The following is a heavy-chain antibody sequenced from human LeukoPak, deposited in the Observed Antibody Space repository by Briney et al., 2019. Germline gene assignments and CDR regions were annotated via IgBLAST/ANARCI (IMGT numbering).Heavy chain of an antibody. Sequence: SETLSLTCAVYGGSFSGYYWSWIRQPAGKGLEWIGEINHSGSTNYNPSLKSRVTISVDTSKNQFSLKLSSVTAADTAVYYCARIPLKYCSGGSCYSGWGQGTLVTVSS. CDR3: ARIPLKYCSGGSCYSG. CDR1: GGSFSGYY. CDR2: INHSGST. D-gene: IGHD2-15*01. V-gene: IGHV4-34*01. J-gene: IGHJ4*02.